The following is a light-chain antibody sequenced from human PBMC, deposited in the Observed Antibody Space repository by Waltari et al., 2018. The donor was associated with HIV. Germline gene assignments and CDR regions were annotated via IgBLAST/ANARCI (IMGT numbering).Light chain of an antibody. CDR2: LAF. Sequence: DIVMTQSPDSLAVSLGERATINCKSSQRIFYTSTNKNYLTWFQQRPGQPPRLLIKLAFIRESGVPHRFNGSGSGTDFTLTISSLQAEDVAVYYCQQCLAVPVTFGGGTKVEIK. V-gene: IGKV4-1*01. CDR3: QQCLAVPVT. J-gene: IGKJ4*01. CDR1: QRIFYTSTNKNY.